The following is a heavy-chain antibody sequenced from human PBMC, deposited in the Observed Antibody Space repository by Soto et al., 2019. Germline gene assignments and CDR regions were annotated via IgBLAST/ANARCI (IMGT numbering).Heavy chain of an antibody. J-gene: IGHJ4*02. CDR1: GFTFSSYS. V-gene: IGHV3-48*01. Sequence: GGSLRLSCAASGFTFSSYSMNWVRQAPGKGLEWVSYISSSSSTIYYADSVKGRFTISRDNAKNSLYLQMNSLRAEDTAVYYCARDLGWAATPEYFDYWGQGTLVTVSS. CDR2: ISSSSSTI. CDR3: ARDLGWAATPEYFDY. D-gene: IGHD2-15*01.